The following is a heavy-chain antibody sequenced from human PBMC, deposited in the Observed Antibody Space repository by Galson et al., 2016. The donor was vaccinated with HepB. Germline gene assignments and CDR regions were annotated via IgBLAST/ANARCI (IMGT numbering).Heavy chain of an antibody. CDR2: ISGSGGST. V-gene: IGHV3-23*01. D-gene: IGHD3-10*01. CDR1: GFTFSTYA. Sequence: SLRLSCAASGFTFSTYAMSWVRQAPGKGLEWVSGISGSGGSTYYADSVKSRFTISRDNSKNTLYLQMNSQRAEDTAVYYCAKGAYYGSSILYGMDVWGQGTTVTVSS. CDR3: AKGAYYGSSILYGMDV. J-gene: IGHJ6*02.